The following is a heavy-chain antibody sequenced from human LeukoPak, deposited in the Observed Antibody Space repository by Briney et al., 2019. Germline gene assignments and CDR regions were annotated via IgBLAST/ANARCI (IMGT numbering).Heavy chain of an antibody. CDR2: IWYDGSNK. D-gene: IGHD6-6*01. J-gene: IGHJ4*02. V-gene: IGHV3-33*01. Sequence: GGSLRLSCAASGFTFSSYGMHWVRQAPGKGLEWVAVIWYDGSNKYYADSVKGRFTISRDNSKNTVYLQMNSLRAEDTAVYYCARDLRVYSSSSPFDYWGQGTLVTVSS. CDR1: GFTFSSYG. CDR3: ARDLRVYSSSSPFDY.